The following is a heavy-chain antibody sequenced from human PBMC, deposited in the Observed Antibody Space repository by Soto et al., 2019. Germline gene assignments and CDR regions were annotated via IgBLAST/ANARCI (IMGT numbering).Heavy chain of an antibody. D-gene: IGHD2-2*01. J-gene: IGHJ4*02. V-gene: IGHV4-38-2*01. Sequence: SETLSLTCAVSGYSISSGYYWGWIRQPPGKGLEWIGSIYHSGSTYYNPSLKSRVTISVDTSKNQFSLKLSSVTAADTAVYYCASPDAYCSSTSCPFDYWGQGTLGTVSS. CDR3: ASPDAYCSSTSCPFDY. CDR1: GYSISSGYY. CDR2: IYHSGST.